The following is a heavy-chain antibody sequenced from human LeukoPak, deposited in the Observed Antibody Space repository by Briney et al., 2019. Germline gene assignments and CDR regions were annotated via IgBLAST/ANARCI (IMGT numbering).Heavy chain of an antibody. CDR2: ISSSSNTI. J-gene: IGHJ4*02. V-gene: IGHV3-48*01. CDR3: ALRAGIAVAGTRAFDY. CDR1: GFTFSTYS. D-gene: IGHD6-19*01. Sequence: GGSLRLSCAASGFTFSTYSMNWVRQAPGKGLEWVSYISSSSNTIYYADSVKGRFTISRDNAKNSLYLQMNSLRAEDTAVYYCALRAGIAVAGTRAFDYWGQGTLVTVSS.